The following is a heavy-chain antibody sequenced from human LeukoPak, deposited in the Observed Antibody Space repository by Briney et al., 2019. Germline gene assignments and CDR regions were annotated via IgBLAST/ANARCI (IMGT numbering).Heavy chain of an antibody. CDR2: ISTYEGNT. Sequence: ASVKVSCKASSYIFTSYGITWVRQAPGQGLEWVGWISTYEGNTNYAQKFQGRVTMTRDTSTNTAYMELRSLTSDDTAVYYCARVAGDGYYYYYYYMDVWGQGTTVTVSS. CDR3: ARVAGDGYYYYYYYMDV. CDR1: SYIFTSYG. V-gene: IGHV1-18*01. D-gene: IGHD7-27*01. J-gene: IGHJ6*03.